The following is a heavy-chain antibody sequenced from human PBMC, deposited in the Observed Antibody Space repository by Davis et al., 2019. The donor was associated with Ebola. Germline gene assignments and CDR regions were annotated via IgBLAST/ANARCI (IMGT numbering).Heavy chain of an antibody. CDR1: GSSIISDPYY. CDR2: IYGSGST. V-gene: IGHV4-61*10. D-gene: IGHD5-24*01. J-gene: IGHJ5*02. CDR3: AGTEEMATMGWFWFDP. Sequence: PSETLSLTCTVSGSSIISDPYYWSWIRQPGGKGLEWIGLIYGSGSTNYNPSLKSRVTISVDTSKNQFSLKLSSVTAADTAVYYCAGTEEMATMGWFWFDPWGQGTLVTVSS.